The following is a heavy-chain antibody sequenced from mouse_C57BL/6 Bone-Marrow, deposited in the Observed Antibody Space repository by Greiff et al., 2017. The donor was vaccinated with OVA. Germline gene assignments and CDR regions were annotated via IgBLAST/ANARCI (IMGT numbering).Heavy chain of an antibody. D-gene: IGHD3-1*01. V-gene: IGHV1-59*01. CDR2: IDPSDSYT. CDR3: AREGLRGYFDV. Sequence: QVQLQQPGAELVRPGTSVKLSCKASGYTFTSYWMHWVKQRPGQGLEWIGVIDPSDSYTNYNQKFKGKATLTVDTSSSTAYMQLSSLTSEDSAVYYCAREGLRGYFDVWGTGTTVTVSS. J-gene: IGHJ1*03. CDR1: GYTFTSYW.